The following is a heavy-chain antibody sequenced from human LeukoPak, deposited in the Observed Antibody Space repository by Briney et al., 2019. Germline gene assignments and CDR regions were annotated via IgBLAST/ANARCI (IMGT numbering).Heavy chain of an antibody. Sequence: SETLSLTCTVSGGSISSGGYYWSWIRQHPGKGLEWIGYIYCSGSTYYNPSLKSRVTISVGTSKNQFSLKLSSVTAADTAVYYCARDRSVVVPAAPYYYYGMDVWGQGTTVTVSS. CDR2: IYCSGST. V-gene: IGHV4-31*03. CDR3: ARDRSVVVPAAPYYYYGMDV. D-gene: IGHD2-2*01. J-gene: IGHJ6*02. CDR1: GGSISSGGYY.